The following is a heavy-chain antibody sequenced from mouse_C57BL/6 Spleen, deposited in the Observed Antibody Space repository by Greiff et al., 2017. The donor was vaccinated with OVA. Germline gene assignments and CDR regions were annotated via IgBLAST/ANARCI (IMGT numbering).Heavy chain of an antibody. Sequence: QVQLQQSGAELVRPGASVTLSCKASGYTFTDYEMHWVKQTPVHGLEWIGAIDPETGGTAYNQKFKGKAILTADKSSSTAYMELRSLTSEDSAVYYCTRDYYYGSSYGAMDDWGQGTSVTVSS. CDR3: TRDYYYGSSYGAMDD. D-gene: IGHD1-1*01. CDR2: IDPETGGT. J-gene: IGHJ4*01. V-gene: IGHV1-15*01. CDR1: GYTFTDYE.